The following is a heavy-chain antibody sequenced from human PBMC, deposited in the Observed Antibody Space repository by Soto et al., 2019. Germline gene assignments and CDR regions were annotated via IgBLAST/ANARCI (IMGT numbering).Heavy chain of an antibody. V-gene: IGHV1-18*01. CDR3: ARGDAVVVPARFDP. CDR2: ISAYSGHT. Sequence: GASVKVSCKTSGYTFTNYDIAWLRQAPGQGLEWMGWISAYSGHTNYAQKLQGRIIVTTDTSTSTAYMDLMSLTTDDTAVYFCARGDAVVVPARFDPWGQGTLVTVSS. CDR1: GYTFTNYD. D-gene: IGHD2-21*01. J-gene: IGHJ5*02.